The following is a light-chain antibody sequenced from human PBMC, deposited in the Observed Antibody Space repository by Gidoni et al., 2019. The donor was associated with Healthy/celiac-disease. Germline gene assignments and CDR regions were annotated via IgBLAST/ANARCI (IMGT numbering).Light chain of an antibody. Sequence: DIQMTQSPSTLSASVGDRVTITCRASQSISSWLAWYQQKPGKAPKLLIYDASSLESGVPSRFSGSGSGTEFTLTISSLQPDDFATYYCQQYNSYSHTFGRGPSWRSN. CDR1: QSISSW. V-gene: IGKV1-5*01. CDR3: QQYNSYSHT. J-gene: IGKJ2*01. CDR2: DAS.